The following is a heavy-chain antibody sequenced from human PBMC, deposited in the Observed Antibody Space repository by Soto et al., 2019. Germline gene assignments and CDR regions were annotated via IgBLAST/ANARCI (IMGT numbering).Heavy chain of an antibody. CDR3: ASDSGLICGLYAMDD. CDR1: GFTVRSNY. J-gene: IGHJ6*02. D-gene: IGHD3-3*01. V-gene: IGHV3-53*01. Sequence: EVQLVASGGGLIQPGGSLRLSCAASGFTVRSNYMTWVRRAPGKGLEWVSVIYRAGKIYYADSVKGRFTTSSDDSQNTLSLQMTSLRAEDTAVYYCASDSGLICGLYAMDDWGQWTTVTLSS. CDR2: IYRAGKI.